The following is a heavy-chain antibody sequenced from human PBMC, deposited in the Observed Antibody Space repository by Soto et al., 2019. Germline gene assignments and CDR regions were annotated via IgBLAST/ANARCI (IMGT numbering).Heavy chain of an antibody. J-gene: IGHJ4*02. CDR3: ARVERGFVVVPAPAFDY. Sequence: QVQLVESGGGLVKPGGSLRLSCAASGFTFSDYYMSWIRQAPGKGLEWVSYMRSSGSTIYYADSVKGRLTISRDNAKNSMYLQMNSLRAEDTAVYYCARVERGFVVVPAPAFDYWGQGTLVTVSS. D-gene: IGHD2-2*01. CDR2: MRSSGSTI. CDR1: GFTFSDYY. V-gene: IGHV3-11*01.